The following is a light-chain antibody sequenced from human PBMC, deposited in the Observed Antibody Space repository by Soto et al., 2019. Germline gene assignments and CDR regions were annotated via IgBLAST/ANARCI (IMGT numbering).Light chain of an antibody. CDR1: QGISSY. J-gene: IGKJ4*01. CDR2: AAS. CDR3: QKSDSYPLT. V-gene: IGKV1-9*01. Sequence: DIQLTQSPSFLSASVGDRVTITCRASQGISSYLAWYQQKPGKAPNLLIYAASTLQSGVPSRFSGSGFGTEFTLTFSGLQPEDFAVYYCQKSDSYPLTFGGGTKVEIK.